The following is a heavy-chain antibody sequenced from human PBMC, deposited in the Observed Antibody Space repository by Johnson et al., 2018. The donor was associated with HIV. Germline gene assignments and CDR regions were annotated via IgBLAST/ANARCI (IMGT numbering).Heavy chain of an antibody. V-gene: IGHV3-33*06. D-gene: IGHD5-24*01. J-gene: IGHJ3*01. CDR3: AKVLGEMATFDALDV. Sequence: QVQLVESGGGVVQPGRSLRLSCAASGFTFSNYGMHWVRQAPGTGLEWVAVIWFDGSNKSYADPVKGRFTISRDNSKNTLYLQMNSLRAEDTAVYYCAKVLGEMATFDALDVWGQGAMVTVSS. CDR1: GFTFSNYG. CDR2: IWFDGSNK.